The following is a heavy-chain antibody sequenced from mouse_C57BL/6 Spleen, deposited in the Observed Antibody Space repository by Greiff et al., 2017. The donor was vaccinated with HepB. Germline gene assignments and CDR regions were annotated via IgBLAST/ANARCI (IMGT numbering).Heavy chain of an antibody. D-gene: IGHD1-1*01. V-gene: IGHV14-3*01. Sequence: VQLQQSVAELVRPGASVKLSCTASGFNIKNTYMPWVKQRPEQGLEWIGMIDPANGNTKYAPKFQGKATITADTSSNTAYLQLSSLTSEDTAIYYCSRRGATYGSSYWYFDVWGTGTTVTVSS. CDR2: IDPANGNT. J-gene: IGHJ1*03. CDR3: SRRGATYGSSYWYFDV. CDR1: GFNIKNTY.